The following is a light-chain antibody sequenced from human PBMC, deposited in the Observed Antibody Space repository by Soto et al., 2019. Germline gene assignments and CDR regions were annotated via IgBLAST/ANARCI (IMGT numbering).Light chain of an antibody. CDR3: ISFTGTASHYV. CDR2: EVN. Sequence: QSALTQPASVSGSPGQSISFSCTGSNSDVGASVYVSWYQQHPGEAPQLIIYEVNKRPSGVSNRFSGTKSGNTASLTLSGLPPDDEAHYSCISFTGTASHYVFGPGTQVAL. J-gene: IGLJ1*01. V-gene: IGLV2-14*01. CDR1: NSDVGASVY.